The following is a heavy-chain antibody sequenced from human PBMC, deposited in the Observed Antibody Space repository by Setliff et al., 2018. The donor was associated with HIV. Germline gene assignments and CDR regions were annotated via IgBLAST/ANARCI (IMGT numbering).Heavy chain of an antibody. J-gene: IGHJ4*02. Sequence: GGSLRLSCAASGFTFRSYDMTWVRQAPGKGLEWISFIRSSGSPTYYADSVKGRFTISRDNAKNALYLQMNSLRAEDTAVYYCARDGIAARWALDCWGQGTLVTVSS. CDR2: IRSSGSPT. CDR1: GFTFRSYD. CDR3: ARDGIAARWALDC. V-gene: IGHV3-48*03. D-gene: IGHD6-6*01.